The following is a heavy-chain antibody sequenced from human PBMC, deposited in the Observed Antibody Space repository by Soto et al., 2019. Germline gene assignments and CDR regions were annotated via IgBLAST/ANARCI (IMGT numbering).Heavy chain of an antibody. Sequence: QVRLVQSGAEVKKPGASVKVSCKASGYTFTGYYIHWVRQAPGQGLEWMGSISPHSGGPNYALRFQGRVTMTRDTSMTTVYMELSGLTSDDTAVYYCAREEQTGANYYLDYWGQGTLVTVSS. D-gene: IGHD7-27*01. J-gene: IGHJ4*02. CDR1: GYTFTGYY. CDR2: ISPHSGGP. CDR3: AREEQTGANYYLDY. V-gene: IGHV1-2*02.